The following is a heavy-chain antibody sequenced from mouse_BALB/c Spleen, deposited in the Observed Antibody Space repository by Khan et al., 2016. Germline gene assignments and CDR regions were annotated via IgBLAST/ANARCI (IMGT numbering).Heavy chain of an antibody. CDR3: AKEGFDC. Sequence: QVQLQQSGAELARPGASVKMSCKASGYTFTNYTIHWVKQRPGQGLAWIGYINPSSGYTNYNKKFKDKATLTADKFSSSAYMQLSSLTSGDSAVEFCAKEGFDCWGQGSTLTVSS. J-gene: IGHJ2*01. V-gene: IGHV1-4*01. CDR1: GYTFTNYT. CDR2: INPSSGYT.